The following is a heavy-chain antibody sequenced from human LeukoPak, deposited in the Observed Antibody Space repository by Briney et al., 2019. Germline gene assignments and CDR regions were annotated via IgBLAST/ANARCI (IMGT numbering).Heavy chain of an antibody. V-gene: IGHV5-51*01. J-gene: IGHJ4*02. CDR2: IYPGDSDT. CDR3: AVIYYDSSGYFDY. Sequence: GESLKISCKGSGYSFTSYWIGWGRQMPGKGLEGMGIIYPGDSDTRYSPSFQGQVTISADKSISTAYLQWSSLKASDTAMYYCAVIYYDSSGYFDYWGQGTLVTVSS. CDR1: GYSFTSYW. D-gene: IGHD3-22*01.